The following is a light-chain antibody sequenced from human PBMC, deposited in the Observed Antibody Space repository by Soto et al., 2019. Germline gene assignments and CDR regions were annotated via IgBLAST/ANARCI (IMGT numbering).Light chain of an antibody. Sequence: EIVMTQSPATLSVSPGERATLSCRASQSVSSNLAWYQQKPGQAPRLLIYGASTRATGIPARFSGSGSGTEFTLTISSLHSEDFAVYYCQQYNNWPPFTFGPGTKVGIK. J-gene: IGKJ3*01. CDR3: QQYNNWPPFT. V-gene: IGKV3D-15*01. CDR2: GAS. CDR1: QSVSSN.